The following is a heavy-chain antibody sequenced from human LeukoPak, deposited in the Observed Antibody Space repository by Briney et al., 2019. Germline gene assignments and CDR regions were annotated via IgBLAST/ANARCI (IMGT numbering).Heavy chain of an antibody. CDR3: ARVGDGLLDY. V-gene: IGHV4-59*08. CDR1: GGSISSYY. Sequence: SETLSLTCTVSGGSISSYYWSWIRQPPGKGLEWIGYIYYSGNTNYNPSLKSRVTISIDTSKNQFSLKLSSVTAADTAVYYCARVGDGLLDYWGQGTLVTVSS. D-gene: IGHD1-26*01. CDR2: IYYSGNT. J-gene: IGHJ4*02.